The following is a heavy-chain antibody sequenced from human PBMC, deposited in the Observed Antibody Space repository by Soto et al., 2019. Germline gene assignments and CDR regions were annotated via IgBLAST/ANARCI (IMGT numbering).Heavy chain of an antibody. CDR1: GFTFSSYW. V-gene: IGHV3-7*01. CDR3: AKIKGDVGGIEDIVVVPAAIQRYYFDY. J-gene: IGHJ4*02. CDR2: IKQDGSEK. Sequence: GGSLRLSCAASGFTFSSYWMSWVRQAPGKGLEWVANIKQDGSEKYYVDSVKGRFTISRDNAKNSLYLQMNSLRAEDTAVYYCAKIKGDVGGIEDIVVVPAAIQRYYFDYWGQGTLVTVSS. D-gene: IGHD2-2*01.